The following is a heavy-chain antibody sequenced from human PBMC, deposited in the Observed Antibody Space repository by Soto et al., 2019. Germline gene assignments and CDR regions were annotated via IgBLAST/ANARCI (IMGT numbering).Heavy chain of an antibody. Sequence: AGGSLKLSCAASGFTFSSYGLHWVRQAPGKGLEWVAVITSNSSYKYYADSVKGRFTISRDNARNSLYLQMNSLRAEDTAVYYCARSGPSGSYYNYYYYGMDVWGQGTTVTVSS. J-gene: IGHJ6*02. D-gene: IGHD1-26*01. CDR2: ITSNSSYK. V-gene: IGHV3-21*01. CDR3: ARSGPSGSYYNYYYYGMDV. CDR1: GFTFSSYG.